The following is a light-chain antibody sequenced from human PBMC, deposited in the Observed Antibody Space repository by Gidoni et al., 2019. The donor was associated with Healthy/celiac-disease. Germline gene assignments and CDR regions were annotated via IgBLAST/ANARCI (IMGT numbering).Light chain of an antibody. CDR1: QSISSY. J-gene: IGKJ4*01. Sequence: DIQMNQSPSSLSASVGDRVNITCRASQSISSYLNWYQQKPGKAPKPLIYAASSFRSGVPSRFSGSGSGTDFTLTISSLQPEDFATYYCQQSYSTPTFGGGTKVEIK. CDR2: AAS. V-gene: IGKV1-39*01. CDR3: QQSYSTPT.